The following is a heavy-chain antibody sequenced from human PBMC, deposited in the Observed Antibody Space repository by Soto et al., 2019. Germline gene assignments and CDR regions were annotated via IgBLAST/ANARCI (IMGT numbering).Heavy chain of an antibody. CDR2: IYYSGNT. CDR1: GGSIRSGGYY. Sequence: KPSETLSLTCTVSGGSIRSGGYYWSWVRQNPRRGLEWIGNIYYSGNTYYNPSLKSRLTISVDTSKNQFSLNLSSVTAADTAVYYCARDRIMATAGTARHYFGLDVWGQGTTVTVSS. D-gene: IGHD5-12*01. CDR3: ARDRIMATAGTARHYFGLDV. V-gene: IGHV4-31*03. J-gene: IGHJ6*02.